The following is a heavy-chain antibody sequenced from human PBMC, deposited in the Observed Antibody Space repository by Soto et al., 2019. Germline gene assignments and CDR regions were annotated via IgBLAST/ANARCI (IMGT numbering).Heavy chain of an antibody. D-gene: IGHD2-2*01. J-gene: IGHJ3*01. V-gene: IGHV5-10-1*03. CDR1: GYNFNTFW. CDR2: IDPSDSYS. Sequence: EVQLVQSGAEVKKPGESLKISCKGSGYNFNTFWISWLRQMPGKGLEWMGRIDPSDSYSDYSPSFKGHVSISSDKSVTTAYLTWSSLKASDTAIYYCARLDGASPDALGFWGQGTMVTVSS. CDR3: ARLDGASPDALGF.